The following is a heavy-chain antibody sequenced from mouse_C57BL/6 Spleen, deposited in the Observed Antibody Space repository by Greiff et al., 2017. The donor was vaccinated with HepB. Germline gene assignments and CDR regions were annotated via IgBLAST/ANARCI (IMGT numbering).Heavy chain of an antibody. Sequence: VQLQQSGAELVKPGASVKISCKASGYTFTDYYINWVKQRPGQGLEWIGKIGPGSGSTYYNEKFKGKATLTADKSSSTAYMQLSSLTSEDSAVYFCARDYYGSSSYYYAMDYWGQGTSVTVSS. J-gene: IGHJ4*01. CDR2: IGPGSGST. CDR1: GYTFTDYY. CDR3: ARDYYGSSSYYYAMDY. V-gene: IGHV1-77*01. D-gene: IGHD1-1*01.